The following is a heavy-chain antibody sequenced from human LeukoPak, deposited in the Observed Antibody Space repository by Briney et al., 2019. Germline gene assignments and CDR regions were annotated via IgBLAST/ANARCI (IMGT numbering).Heavy chain of an antibody. CDR1: GGSISSGFYY. CDR3: ARSGGLWLLTYYFDY. Sequence: KASETLSLTCTVSGGSISSGFYYWSWIRQPAGKGLEWIGRIYTSGSTNYNPSLKSRVTISVDTSENQFSLKLSSVTAADTAVYFCARSGGLWLLTYYFDYWGQGTLVTVSS. V-gene: IGHV4-61*02. J-gene: IGHJ4*02. CDR2: IYTSGST. D-gene: IGHD3-22*01.